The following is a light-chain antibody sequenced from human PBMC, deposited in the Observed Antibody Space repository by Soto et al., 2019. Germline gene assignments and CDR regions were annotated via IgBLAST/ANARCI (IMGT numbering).Light chain of an antibody. J-gene: IGLJ2*01. V-gene: IGLV2-14*03. CDR1: SSDVGRYNF. CDR2: DVN. CDR3: SSSASNRDVL. Sequence: QSALTQPASVSGSPGQSITISCTGTSSDVGRYNFVSWYQHHPGKAPKLMIYDVNNRPSGVSNRFSGSKSGNTASLTISGLQAEDEADYYCSSSASNRDVLFGGGTKLTVL.